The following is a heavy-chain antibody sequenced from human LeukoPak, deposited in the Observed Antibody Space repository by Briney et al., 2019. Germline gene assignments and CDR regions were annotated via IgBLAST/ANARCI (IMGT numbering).Heavy chain of an antibody. J-gene: IGHJ4*02. D-gene: IGHD6-19*01. CDR2: IWYDGSNK. CDR1: GFTFSSYG. CDR3: AKEKYSSGWCFDY. Sequence: GGSLRLSXAASGFTFSSYGMHWVRQAPGKGLEWVAVIWYDGSNKYYADSVKGRFTISRDNSKNTLYLQMNSLRAEDTAVYYCAKEKYSSGWCFDYWGQGTLVTVSS. V-gene: IGHV3-33*06.